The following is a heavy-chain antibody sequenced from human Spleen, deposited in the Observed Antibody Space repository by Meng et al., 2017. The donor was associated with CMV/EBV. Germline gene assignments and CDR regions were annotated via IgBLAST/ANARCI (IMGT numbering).Heavy chain of an antibody. V-gene: IGHV1-8*01. Sequence: ASVKVSCKASGYTFTSYDINWVRQATGQGLEWMGWMNPNSGNTVSAQKFQGRVTMTRNTSISTAYMELSSLRSDDTAVYYCARRGDFRTAYLVDYWGQGTLVTVSS. CDR1: GYTFTSYD. CDR3: ARRGDFRTAYLVDY. J-gene: IGHJ4*02. D-gene: IGHD3/OR15-3a*01. CDR2: MNPNSGNT.